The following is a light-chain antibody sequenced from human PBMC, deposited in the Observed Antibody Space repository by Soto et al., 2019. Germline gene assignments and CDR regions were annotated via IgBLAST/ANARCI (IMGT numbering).Light chain of an antibody. CDR2: GAS. J-gene: IGKJ4*01. CDR3: QQYGSSPGLT. Sequence: EVVRRQSPATLSVSPGEGATLSRRASQGIGDTLAWYQQKPGQTTRLLIYGASSRATGIPDRFSGSGSGTDFTITISRLEPEDFAVYYCQQYGSSPGLTFGGGTKV. V-gene: IGKV3-20*01. CDR1: QGIGDT.